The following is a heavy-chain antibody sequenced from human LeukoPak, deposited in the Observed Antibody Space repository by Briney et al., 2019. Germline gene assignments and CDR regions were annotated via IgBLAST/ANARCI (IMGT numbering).Heavy chain of an antibody. D-gene: IGHD3-22*01. CDR1: GGSISSSNW. Sequence: SETLSLTCAVSGGSISSSNWWSWVRPPPGKGLEWIGEIYHSGSTNYNPSLKSRVTISVDKSKNQFSLKLSSVTAADTAVYYCARARKGYYYDSSGRDYYYGMDVWGQGTTVTVSS. V-gene: IGHV4-4*02. J-gene: IGHJ6*02. CDR2: IYHSGST. CDR3: ARARKGYYYDSSGRDYYYGMDV.